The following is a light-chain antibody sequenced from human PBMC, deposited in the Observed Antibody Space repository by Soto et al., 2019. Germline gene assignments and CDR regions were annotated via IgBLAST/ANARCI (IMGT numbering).Light chain of an antibody. CDR3: QQRINWPLT. CDR1: QSVTTF. V-gene: IGKV3-11*01. CDR2: DVS. Sequence: EIVLTQSPATLSLSPGERATLSCRARQSVTTFLAWYQQKPGQAPRLLMYDVSYRATGIPARFSGSGSGTDFTLTISSLEPEDFAVYYCQQRINWPLTFGGGTKVEIK. J-gene: IGKJ4*01.